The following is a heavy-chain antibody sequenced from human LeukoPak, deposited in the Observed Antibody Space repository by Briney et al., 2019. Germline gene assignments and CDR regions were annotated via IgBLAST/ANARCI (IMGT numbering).Heavy chain of an antibody. Sequence: LSETLSLTCTVSGGSISSGGYSWSWIRQPPGKGLEWIGYIYHSGSTYYNPSLKSRVTISVDRSKNQFSLKLSSVTAADPAVYYCARERRWFDPWGQGTLVTVSS. CDR3: ARERRWFDP. J-gene: IGHJ5*02. CDR1: GGSISSGGYS. V-gene: IGHV4-30-2*01. CDR2: IYHSGST.